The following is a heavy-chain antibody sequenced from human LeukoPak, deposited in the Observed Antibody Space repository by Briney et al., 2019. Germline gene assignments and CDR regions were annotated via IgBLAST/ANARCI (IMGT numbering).Heavy chain of an antibody. CDR1: GGSISSSSYY. CDR2: IYYSGST. Sequence: PSETLSLTCTVSGGSISSSSYYWGWIRQPPGKGLEWIGSIYYSGSTYYNPSLKSRVTISVDTSKNQFSLKLSSVTAADTAVYYCARDPADTRVQGFLRKSHFDYWGQGTLVTVSS. CDR3: ARDPADTRVQGFLRKSHFDY. J-gene: IGHJ4*02. D-gene: IGHD3-10*01. V-gene: IGHV4-39*07.